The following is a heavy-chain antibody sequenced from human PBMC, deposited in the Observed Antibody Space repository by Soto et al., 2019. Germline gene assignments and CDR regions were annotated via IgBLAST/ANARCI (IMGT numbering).Heavy chain of an antibody. CDR3: ARAHDFWGGRQQPIDS. CDR1: GGSFRGFY. Sequence: QVQLQQWGAGLLKPSETLSLTCAVSGGSFRGFYWTWIRQPPGKGLERLGAINHVGITNYNPSLKSRFSIPVDTSKRQFSLKLSSVTAAATAVYYCARAHDFWGGRQQPIDSWGQGTLVTVSS. D-gene: IGHD3-3*01. CDR2: INHVGIT. V-gene: IGHV4-34*01. J-gene: IGHJ4*02.